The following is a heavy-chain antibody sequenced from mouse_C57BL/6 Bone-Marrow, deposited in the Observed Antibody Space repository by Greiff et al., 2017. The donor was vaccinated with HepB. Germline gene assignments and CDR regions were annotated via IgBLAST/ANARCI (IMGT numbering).Heavy chain of an antibody. V-gene: IGHV3-6*01. CDR1: GYSITSGYY. CDR2: ISYDGSN. J-gene: IGHJ2*01. CDR3: ARGPGDYFDY. Sequence: EVKLLESGPGLVKPSQSLSLTCSVTGYSITSGYYWNWIRQFPGNKLEWMGYISYDGSNNYNPSLKNRISITRDTSKNQFFLKLNSVTTEDTATYYCARGPGDYFDYWGQGTTLTVSS.